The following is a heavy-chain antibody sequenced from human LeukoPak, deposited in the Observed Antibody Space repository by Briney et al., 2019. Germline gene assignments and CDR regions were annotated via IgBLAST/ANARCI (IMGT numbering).Heavy chain of an antibody. D-gene: IGHD2-2*01. J-gene: IGHJ5*02. CDR1: GYTFTGYY. V-gene: IGHV1-2*02. CDR3: ARPKQGSSAPRSWFDP. Sequence: ASVKVSCKASGYTFTGYYMHWVRQAPGQGLEWMGWINPNSGGTNYAQKFQGRVTITRDTSISTAYMELSRLRSDDTAVYYCARPKQGSSAPRSWFDPWGQGTLVTVSS. CDR2: INPNSGGT.